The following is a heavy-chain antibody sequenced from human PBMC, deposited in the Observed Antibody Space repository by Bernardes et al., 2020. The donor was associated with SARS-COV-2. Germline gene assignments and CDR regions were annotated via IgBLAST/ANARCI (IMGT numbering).Heavy chain of an antibody. CDR1: GYTFTGYY. J-gene: IGHJ6*02. Sequence: ASVKVSCKASGYTFTGYYMHWVRQAPGQGLEWMGWINPNSGGTNYAQKFQGRVTMTRDTSISTAYMELSRLRSDDTAVYDCARLAQSQYYYYYGMDVWGQGTTVTVSS. D-gene: IGHD2-15*01. V-gene: IGHV1-2*02. CDR3: ARLAQSQYYYYYGMDV. CDR2: INPNSGGT.